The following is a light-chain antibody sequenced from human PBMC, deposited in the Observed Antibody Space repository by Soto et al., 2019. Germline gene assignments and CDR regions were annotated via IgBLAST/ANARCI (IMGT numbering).Light chain of an antibody. CDR1: SSDVGDYNY. Sequence: QSVLTQPASVSGSPGQSITISCTGTSSDVGDYNYVSWFQQHPGKAPKFMIYEVYNRPSGVSSRFSGSKSGNTASLTISGLQAEDEADYYCSSYTSSSTLVVFGGGTQLTVL. J-gene: IGLJ7*01. CDR3: SSYTSSSTLVV. CDR2: EVY. V-gene: IGLV2-14*01.